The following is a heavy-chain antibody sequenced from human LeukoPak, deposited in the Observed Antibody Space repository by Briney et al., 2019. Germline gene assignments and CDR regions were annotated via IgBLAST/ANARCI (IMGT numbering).Heavy chain of an antibody. CDR1: GFTFSSSA. CDR2: ISAGGTST. J-gene: IGHJ4*02. D-gene: IGHD1-26*01. V-gene: IGHV3-23*01. Sequence: GGSLRLSCAASGFTFSSSAMSWVRRAPGKGLEWVSAISAGGTSTYYADSVKGRFTISRDNSKNTLYLQMNSLRAEDTALYYCAKGGRTWELDYWGQGTLVTVSS. CDR3: AKGGRTWELDY.